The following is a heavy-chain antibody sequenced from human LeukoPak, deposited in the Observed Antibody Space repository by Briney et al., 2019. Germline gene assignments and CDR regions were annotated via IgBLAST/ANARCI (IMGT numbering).Heavy chain of an antibody. CDR2: MNPNSGNT. D-gene: IGHD2-15*01. V-gene: IGHV1-8*01. CDR3: ARGPLLGYCSGGSCQSGMDV. Sequence: ASVEVSCKASGYTFTSYDINWVRQATGQGLERMGWMNPNSGNTGYAQKFQGRVTMTRNTSISTAYMELSSLRSEDTAVYYCARGPLLGYCSGGSCQSGMDVWGQGTTVTVSS. J-gene: IGHJ6*02. CDR1: GYTFTSYD.